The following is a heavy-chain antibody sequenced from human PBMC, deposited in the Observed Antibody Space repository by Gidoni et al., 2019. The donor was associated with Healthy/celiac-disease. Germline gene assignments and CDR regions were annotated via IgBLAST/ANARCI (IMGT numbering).Heavy chain of an antibody. J-gene: IGHJ4*02. CDR3: ARTYYYDSSVLDY. V-gene: IGHV3-21*01. D-gene: IGHD3-22*01. CDR1: GFTFSSYS. Sequence: EVQLVESGGGLVKPGGSLRLYCAASGFTFSSYSINLVRQAPGKGLEWFSSISSSSSYIYYADSVKGRFTISRDNAKNSLYLQMNSLRAEDTAVYYCARTYYYDSSVLDYWGQGTLVTVSS. CDR2: ISSSSSYI.